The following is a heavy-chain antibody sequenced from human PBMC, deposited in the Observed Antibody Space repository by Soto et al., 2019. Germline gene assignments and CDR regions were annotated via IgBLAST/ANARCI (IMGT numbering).Heavy chain of an antibody. CDR1: GFTFSSYS. V-gene: IGHV3-23*01. D-gene: IGHD3-22*01. CDR3: AKEMTSGYYLFDY. Sequence: GGSLRLSCAASGFTFSSYSMSWVRQAPGKGLEWVSTISGTGGSTYYPDSVKGRFTISRANSKNTVYLQMNSLRAEDAAVYYCAKEMTSGYYLFDYWGQGTLVTVSS. CDR2: ISGTGGST. J-gene: IGHJ4*02.